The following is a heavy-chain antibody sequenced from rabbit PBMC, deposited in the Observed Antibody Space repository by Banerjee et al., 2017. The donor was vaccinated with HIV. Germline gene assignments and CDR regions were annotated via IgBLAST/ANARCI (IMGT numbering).Heavy chain of an antibody. Sequence: QSLEESGGDLVKPGASLTLTCTASGFDFSTSYYMCWVRQAPGKGLEWIACIYTGSGSTYYASWAKGRFPIAKTSSTTVTLQMTSLTAADTATYFCARDYINGYSDYVFNLWGQGTLVTVS. D-gene: IGHD6-1*01. V-gene: IGHV1S40*01. J-gene: IGHJ4*01. CDR3: ARDYINGYSDYVFNL. CDR1: GFDFSTSYY. CDR2: IYTGSGST.